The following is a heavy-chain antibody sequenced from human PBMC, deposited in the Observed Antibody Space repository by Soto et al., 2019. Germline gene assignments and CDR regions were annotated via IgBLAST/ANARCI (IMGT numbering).Heavy chain of an antibody. CDR1: GGSSSSSSYY. D-gene: IGHD3-10*01. V-gene: IGHV4-39*01. CDR2: ILYSGST. Sequence: SETLSLTCPVAGGSSSSSSYYWGWIRQPPGQGLEWLGSILYSGSTYYNPSLKSRGSMSVETSKNRFCVKVSSVTAADTGVYYCARTPIAVVRGVIYYYIGMAVWGQGTTVTVSS. CDR3: ARTPIAVVRGVIYYYIGMAV. J-gene: IGHJ6*02.